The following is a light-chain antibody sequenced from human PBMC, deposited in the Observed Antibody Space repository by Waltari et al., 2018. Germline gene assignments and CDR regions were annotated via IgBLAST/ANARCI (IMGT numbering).Light chain of an antibody. CDR2: LAS. Sequence: DIVMTQSPLSLPVTPGEPASISCRSSPSLLYSNGYNYLDWYLQKPGQSPQLLIYLASHRASGVPDRFSGSGSDTDFTLKISRVEAEDVGIYYCMQARQTPDTFGQGTKLEIK. CDR3: MQARQTPDT. J-gene: IGKJ2*01. CDR1: PSLLYSNGYNY. V-gene: IGKV2-28*01.